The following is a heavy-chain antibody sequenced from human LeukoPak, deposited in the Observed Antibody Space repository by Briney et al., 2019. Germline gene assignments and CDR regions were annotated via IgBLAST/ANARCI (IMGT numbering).Heavy chain of an antibody. CDR1: GGSFSGYY. Sequence: SETLSLTCAVYGGSFSGYYWSWIRQPPGKGLEWIGEINHSGSTNYNPSLKSRVTISVDTSKNQFSLKLSSVTAADTAVYYCARGTGLYYMDVWGKGTTVTASS. CDR2: INHSGST. J-gene: IGHJ6*03. D-gene: IGHD1-14*01. CDR3: ARGTGLYYMDV. V-gene: IGHV4-34*01.